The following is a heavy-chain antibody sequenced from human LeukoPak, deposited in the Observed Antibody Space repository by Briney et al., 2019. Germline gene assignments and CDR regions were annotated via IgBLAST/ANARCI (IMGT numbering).Heavy chain of an antibody. CDR2: IWYDGSKK. V-gene: IGHV3-33*01. CDR1: GFTFSRYG. Sequence: GGSLRLSCAASGFTFSRYGMHWVRQAPGEGLEWVAVIWYDGSKKFYADSVKGRFTISRDNSKNTLYLQMNSLRVEDTAVYYCSRANFGVDTYDYWGQGTLVTVSS. CDR3: SRANFGVDTYDY. J-gene: IGHJ4*02. D-gene: IGHD3-3*01.